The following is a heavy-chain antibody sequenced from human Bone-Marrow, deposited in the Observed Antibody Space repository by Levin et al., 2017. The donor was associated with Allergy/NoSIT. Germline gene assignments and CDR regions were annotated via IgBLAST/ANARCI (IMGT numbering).Heavy chain of an antibody. CDR1: GGSISTYY. V-gene: IGHV4-59*08. CDR2: IYYSGST. D-gene: IGHD5-18*01. J-gene: IGHJ4*02. CDR3: ARMDAAMAKPMGY. Sequence: SETLSLTCTVSGGSISTYYWSWIRQPPGKGLEWIGYIYYSGSTNYNPSLKSRVTISVDTSKNQFSLRLSSVTAADTAVYYCARMDAAMAKPMGYWGQGTLVTVSS.